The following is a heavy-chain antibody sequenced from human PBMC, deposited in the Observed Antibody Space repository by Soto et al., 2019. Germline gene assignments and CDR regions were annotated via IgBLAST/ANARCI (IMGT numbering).Heavy chain of an antibody. D-gene: IGHD5-18*01. J-gene: IGHJ4*02. CDR2: ISYDGSNQ. Sequence: GGSLTLSCAASVFTFSSYAMHWVRQAPGKWLEWVAGISYDGSNQYYAESVKGRFTISRDNSKNTLYLQMNSLRAEDTAVYYCARDRALYSGYSYGLLLAWGQGTLVTVSS. CDR3: ARDRALYSGYSYGLLLA. V-gene: IGHV3-30-3*01. CDR1: VFTFSSYA.